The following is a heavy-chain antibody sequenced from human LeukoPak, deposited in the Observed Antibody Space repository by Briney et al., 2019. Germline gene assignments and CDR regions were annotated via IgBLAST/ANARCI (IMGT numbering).Heavy chain of an antibody. CDR2: IYYSGST. Sequence: SETLSLTCTVSGGSISSSSYYWGWIRQPPGKGLEWIGSIYYSGSTYYNPSLKSRVTISVDTSKNQFSLKLSSVTAADTAVYYCASIPLSSHYYFNYWGQGTLVTVSS. J-gene: IGHJ4*02. CDR3: ASIPLSSHYYFNY. V-gene: IGHV4-39*01. D-gene: IGHD2-2*02. CDR1: GGSISSSSYY.